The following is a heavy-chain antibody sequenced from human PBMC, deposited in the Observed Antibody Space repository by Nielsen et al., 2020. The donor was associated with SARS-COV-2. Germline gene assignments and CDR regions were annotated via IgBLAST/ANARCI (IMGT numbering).Heavy chain of an antibody. CDR3: ARVDTAMVDY. V-gene: IGHV4-31*03. J-gene: IGHJ4*02. Sequence: LRLSCTVSGGSISSGGYYWSWIRQHPGKGLEWIGYIYYSGSTYYNPSLKSRVTISVDTSKNQFSLKLSSVTAADTAVYYCARVDTAMVDYWGQGTLVTVSS. CDR1: GGSISSGGYY. D-gene: IGHD5-18*01. CDR2: IYYSGST.